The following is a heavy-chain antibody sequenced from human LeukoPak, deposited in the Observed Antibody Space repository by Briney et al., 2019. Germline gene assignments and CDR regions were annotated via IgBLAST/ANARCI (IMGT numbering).Heavy chain of an antibody. CDR2: IDNSGGST. CDR1: GFTFSSHA. J-gene: IGHJ4*02. Sequence: GGSLRLSCEASGFTFSSHAMHWVRQAPGKGLQYVSAIDNSGGSTYYANSMKGRFTISRDNSKNTLYLQMGSVKGEDTAVYFCARVRYGDDVLDFWGQGTLVTVSS. V-gene: IGHV3-64*01. CDR3: ARVRYGDDVLDF. D-gene: IGHD4-17*01.